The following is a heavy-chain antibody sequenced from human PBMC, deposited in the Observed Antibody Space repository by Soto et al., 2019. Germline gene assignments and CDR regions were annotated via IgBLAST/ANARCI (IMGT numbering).Heavy chain of an antibody. D-gene: IGHD2-2*01. CDR1: GFTVSTYY. V-gene: IGHV3-66*01. CDR2: IYSGGST. CDR3: ARGVVEICRSAGCAGGDFDI. Sequence: EVQLVESGGGLVQPGGSLRLSCAVSGFTVSTYYMSWVRQAPVKGLEWVSVIYSGGSTSYADSVKGRFTISRDNSKNTLYLQMNSLRAEDTAVYYCARGVVEICRSAGCAGGDFDIWGQGTMVTVSS. J-gene: IGHJ3*02.